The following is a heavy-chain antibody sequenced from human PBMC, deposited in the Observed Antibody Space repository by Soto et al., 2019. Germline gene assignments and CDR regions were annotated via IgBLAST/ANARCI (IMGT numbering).Heavy chain of an antibody. CDR2: IYYSGPT. Sequence: QVQLQESGPGLVKPSQTLSLTCTVSGGSISSGGYYWSWIRQHPGKGLEWIGYIYYSGPTYYNPSLKIRVTITVDTSKNQLSLKLSSVTAAYTAVYYCARTYYADCRTGDIWGQGTMVTVSS. J-gene: IGHJ3*02. V-gene: IGHV4-31*03. D-gene: IGHD3-22*01. CDR1: GGSISSGGYY. CDR3: ARTYYADCRTGDI.